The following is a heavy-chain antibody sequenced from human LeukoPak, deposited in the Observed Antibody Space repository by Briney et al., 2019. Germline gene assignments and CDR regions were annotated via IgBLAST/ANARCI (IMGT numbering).Heavy chain of an antibody. CDR2: ISGSGGST. CDR3: AKDKVSIVVVPAAIRSPIDY. Sequence: LTGGSLRLSCAASGFTFSSYAMSWVRQAPGKGLEWVSAISGSGGSTYYADSVKGRFTISRDNSKNTLYLQMNSLRAEDTAVYYCAKDKVSIVVVPAAIRSPIDYWGQGTLVTVSS. J-gene: IGHJ4*02. CDR1: GFTFSSYA. D-gene: IGHD2-2*01. V-gene: IGHV3-23*01.